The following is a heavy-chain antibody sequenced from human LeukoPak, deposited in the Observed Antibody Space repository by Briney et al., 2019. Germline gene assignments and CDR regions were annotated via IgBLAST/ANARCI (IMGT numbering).Heavy chain of an antibody. V-gene: IGHV3-23*01. CDR2: ITGSGGTT. Sequence: GGSLRLSCAASGFTFSSYSMNWVRQAPGKGLEWVSGITGSGGTTYYADSVKGRFSISRDRSKNTLYLQMSSLRAEDTAVYYCAKGGFYSNYDYWGQGTLVTVSS. J-gene: IGHJ4*02. CDR1: GFTFSSYS. CDR3: AKGGFYSNYDY. D-gene: IGHD4-11*01.